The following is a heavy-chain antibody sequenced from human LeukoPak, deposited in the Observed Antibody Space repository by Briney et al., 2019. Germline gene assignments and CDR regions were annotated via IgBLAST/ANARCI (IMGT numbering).Heavy chain of an antibody. V-gene: IGHV4-59*01. J-gene: IGHJ3*02. D-gene: IGHD3-22*01. Sequence: SETLSLTCTVSGGSISSYYWSWIRQPPGKGLEWIGYIYYSGSTNYNPSLKSRVTISVDTSKNQFSLKLSSVTAADTAVYYCAKWSGNSGYYAFDIWGQGTMVTVSS. CDR1: GGSISSYY. CDR2: IYYSGST. CDR3: AKWSGNSGYYAFDI.